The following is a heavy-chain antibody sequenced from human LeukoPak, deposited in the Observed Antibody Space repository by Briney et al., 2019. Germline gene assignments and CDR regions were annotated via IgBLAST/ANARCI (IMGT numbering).Heavy chain of an antibody. Sequence: PGRSLRLSCAASGFTFSSYAMHWVRQAPGKGLEWVAVISYDGSNKYYADSVKGRFTISRDNSKNTLYLQMNSLRAEDTAVYYCARAQGGGWLLLLPFDYWGQGTLVTVSS. D-gene: IGHD3-22*01. V-gene: IGHV3-30-3*01. J-gene: IGHJ4*02. CDR3: ARAQGGGWLLLLPFDY. CDR1: GFTFSSYA. CDR2: ISYDGSNK.